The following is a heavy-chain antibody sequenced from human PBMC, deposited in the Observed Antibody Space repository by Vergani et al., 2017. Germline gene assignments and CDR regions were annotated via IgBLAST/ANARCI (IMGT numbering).Heavy chain of an antibody. Sequence: EVQLVQSGAEVKKPGESLKISCQISGYSFTKYWIGWVRQMPGKGLEWMGIIHPADSDTRYSPSFQGQVTISVDKSISTAYLQRSSLWASDSAMYYCARLYGRDSSGSKYFDYWGQGTLVTVSS. D-gene: IGHD3-22*01. CDR1: GYSFTKYW. CDR3: ARLYGRDSSGSKYFDY. CDR2: IHPADSDT. V-gene: IGHV5-51*01. J-gene: IGHJ4*02.